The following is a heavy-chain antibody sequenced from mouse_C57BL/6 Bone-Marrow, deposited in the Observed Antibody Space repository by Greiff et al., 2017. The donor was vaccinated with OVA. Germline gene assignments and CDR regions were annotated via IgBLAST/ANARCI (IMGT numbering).Heavy chain of an antibody. V-gene: IGHV10-1*01. CDR2: IRSKSNNYAT. D-gene: IGHD1-1*01. CDR1: GFSFNTYA. Sequence: GGGLVQPKGSLKLSCAASGFSFNTYAMNWVRQAPGKGLEWVARIRSKSNNYATYYADSVKDRFTISRDDSESMLYLQMNNLKTEDTAMYYCVRHGDGRNYFDYWGQGTTLTVSS. J-gene: IGHJ2*01. CDR3: VRHGDGRNYFDY.